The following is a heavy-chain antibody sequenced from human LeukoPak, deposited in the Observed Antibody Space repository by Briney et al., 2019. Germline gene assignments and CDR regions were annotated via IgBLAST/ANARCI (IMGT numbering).Heavy chain of an antibody. D-gene: IGHD3-3*01. CDR2: ISSSSSTI. CDR1: GFTFSSYS. CDR3: ARVGTIFVMDV. V-gene: IGHV3-48*01. Sequence: GGSLRLSCAASGFTFSSYSMNWVRQAPGKGLEWVSYISSSSSTIYYADSVKGRFTISRDNAKNSLYLQMNSLRAEDTAVYYCARVGTIFVMDVWGKGTTVTVSS. J-gene: IGHJ6*03.